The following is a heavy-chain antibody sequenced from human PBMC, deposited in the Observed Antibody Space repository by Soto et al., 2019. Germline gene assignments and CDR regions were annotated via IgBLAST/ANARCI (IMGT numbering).Heavy chain of an antibody. J-gene: IGHJ5*02. V-gene: IGHV1-2*02. CDR1: GFSFTGYY. CDR2: VNAHSGGT. Sequence: ASVKVSCKASGFSFTGYYIHWLRQAPGQGLEWMGWVNAHSGGTEYAQKFQGRVTLTRDTSIATAYLTLTSLTSDDTALYYCAKDLTRQLAYWLDPWGQGTQVTVSS. CDR3: AKDLTRQLAYWLDP. D-gene: IGHD6-6*01.